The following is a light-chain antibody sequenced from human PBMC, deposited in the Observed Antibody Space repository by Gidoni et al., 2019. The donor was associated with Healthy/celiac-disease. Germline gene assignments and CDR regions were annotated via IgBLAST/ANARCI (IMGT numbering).Light chain of an antibody. CDR1: QSVSSN. J-gene: IGKJ4*01. CDR3: QQYNNWPLLT. CDR2: GAA. Sequence: EIVLTQSPATLAVAPGDRATLSCRASQSVSSNLAWYQQKPAQAPRLLIYGAATRATDIPARFSGSGSGTEFTLIISSLQSEDFAVYYCQQYNNWPLLTFGGXTKVEIK. V-gene: IGKV3-15*01.